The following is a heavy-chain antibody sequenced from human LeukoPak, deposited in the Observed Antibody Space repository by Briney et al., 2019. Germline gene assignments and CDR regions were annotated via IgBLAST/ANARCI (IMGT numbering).Heavy chain of an antibody. CDR3: ARGFKNDFWSGNPSEGWFDP. Sequence: PSETLSLTCTVSGGSISSYYWSWIRQPPGKGLEWIGYIYYSGSTNYNPSLKSRVTISVDTSKNQFSLKLSSVTAADTAVYYCARGFKNDFWSGNPSEGWFDPWGQGTLVTVSS. V-gene: IGHV4-59*12. CDR2: IYYSGST. D-gene: IGHD3-3*01. CDR1: GGSISSYY. J-gene: IGHJ5*02.